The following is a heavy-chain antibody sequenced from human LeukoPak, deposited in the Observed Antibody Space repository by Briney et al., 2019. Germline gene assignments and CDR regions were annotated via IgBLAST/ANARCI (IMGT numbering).Heavy chain of an antibody. CDR1: GFTFSSYS. V-gene: IGHV3-21*01. CDR3: ARVVGATKLDY. CDR2: ICSSSSYI. D-gene: IGHD1-26*01. Sequence: GGSLRLSCAASGFTFSSYSMNWVRQAPGKGLEWVSSICSSSSYIYYADSVKGRFTISRDNAKNSLYLQMNSLRAEDTAVYYCARVVGATKLDYWGQGTLVTVSS. J-gene: IGHJ4*02.